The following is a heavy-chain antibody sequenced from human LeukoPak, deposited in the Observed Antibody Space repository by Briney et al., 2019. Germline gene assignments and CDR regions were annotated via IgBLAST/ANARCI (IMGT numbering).Heavy chain of an antibody. D-gene: IGHD6-13*01. CDR3: ARRSRLAAAHALGWFDP. CDR2: ISHSGST. Sequence: PSETLTLTCTVSGDSISSGGYYWRWVRQPPGRGLVWFWYISHSGSTYYNPSHKSRVTISLARSKNHSSLKLSSVTAAYTAVYYCARRSRLAAAHALGWFDPWGQGTLVTVSS. CDR1: GDSISSGGYY. J-gene: IGHJ5*02. V-gene: IGHV4-30-2*01.